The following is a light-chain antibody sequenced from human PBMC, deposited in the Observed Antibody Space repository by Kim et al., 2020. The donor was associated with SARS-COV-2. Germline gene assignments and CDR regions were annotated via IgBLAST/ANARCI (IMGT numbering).Light chain of an antibody. CDR2: DVS. Sequence: GQSITISCTGTSSDIGGFNYVSWLQQHPGKAPKLLIYDVSARPSGVSDRFSGSKSGTRASLTISGLQPEDEADYYCSSYASTITWVFGGGTKLTVL. V-gene: IGLV2-14*03. CDR3: SSYASTITWV. J-gene: IGLJ3*02. CDR1: SSDIGGFNY.